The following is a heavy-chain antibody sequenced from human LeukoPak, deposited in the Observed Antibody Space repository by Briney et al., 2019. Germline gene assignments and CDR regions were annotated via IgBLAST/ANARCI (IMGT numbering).Heavy chain of an antibody. Sequence: GGSLRLSCGASGFTFSSYAMHWVRQAPGKGLEWVAVISYDGSNKYYADSVKGRFTISRDNSKNTLYLQMNSLRAEDTAVYYCAAMYSSGWYGYYWGQGTLVTVSS. V-gene: IGHV3-30*04. D-gene: IGHD6-19*01. CDR3: AAMYSSGWYGYY. J-gene: IGHJ4*02. CDR1: GFTFSSYA. CDR2: ISYDGSNK.